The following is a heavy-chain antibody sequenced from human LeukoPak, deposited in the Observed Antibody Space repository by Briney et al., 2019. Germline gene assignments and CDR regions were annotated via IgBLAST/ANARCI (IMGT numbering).Heavy chain of an antibody. CDR3: ASLPGKANY. Sequence: PGGSLRLSCAASGFTFSSYAMHWVRQAPGKGLEYVSAISSNGGSTYYANSVKGRFTISRDNSKNTLYLQMGSLRAEDMAVYYCASLPGKANYWGQGTLVTVSS. J-gene: IGHJ4*02. CDR1: GFTFSSYA. V-gene: IGHV3-64*01. CDR2: ISSNGGST. D-gene: IGHD4-23*01.